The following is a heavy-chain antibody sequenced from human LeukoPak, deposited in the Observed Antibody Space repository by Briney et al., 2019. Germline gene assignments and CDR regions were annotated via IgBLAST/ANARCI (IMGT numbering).Heavy chain of an antibody. CDR1: GGTFSGYY. D-gene: IGHD1-26*01. J-gene: IGHJ5*02. V-gene: IGHV4-34*01. CDR3: ARGESGTGSGHWFDP. Sequence: SETLTLSCAASGGTFSGYYMSWIRQPPGKGLEWIGEINHSSSTNYNPSIKSRVTISVAASKNQVTLKLSYVTAAYTAGDYCARGESGTGSGHWFDPWGQGTLVTVSS. CDR2: INHSSST.